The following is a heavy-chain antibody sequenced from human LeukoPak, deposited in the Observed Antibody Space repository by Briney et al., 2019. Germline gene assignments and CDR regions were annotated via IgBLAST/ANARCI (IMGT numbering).Heavy chain of an antibody. CDR1: GGTFSTYA. J-gene: IGHJ4*02. V-gene: IGHV1-69*04. D-gene: IGHD3-22*01. CDR3: AREYYYDSSGYYNVDY. CDR2: IIPILGIA. Sequence: SVKVSRKASGGTFSTYAISWVRQAPGQGLEWMGRIIPILGIANCAQKFQGRVTITADKSTGTAYMELSSLRSEDTAVYYCAREYYYDSSGYYNVDYWGQGTLVTVSS.